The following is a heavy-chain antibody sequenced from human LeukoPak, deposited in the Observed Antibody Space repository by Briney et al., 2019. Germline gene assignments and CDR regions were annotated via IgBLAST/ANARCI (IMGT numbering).Heavy chain of an antibody. CDR3: ARDDLAAAGTSNWFDP. J-gene: IGHJ5*02. V-gene: IGHV1-18*04. Sequence: ASVKVSCKASGYTFTSYGISWVRQALGQGLEWMGWISAYNGNTNYAQKLQGRVTMTTDTSTSTAYMELRSLRSDDTAVYYCARDDLAAAGTSNWFDPWGQGTLVTVSS. CDR2: ISAYNGNT. D-gene: IGHD6-13*01. CDR1: GYTFTSYG.